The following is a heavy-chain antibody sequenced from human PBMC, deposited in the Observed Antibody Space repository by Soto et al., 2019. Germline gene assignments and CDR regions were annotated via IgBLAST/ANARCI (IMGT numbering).Heavy chain of an antibody. J-gene: IGHJ5*02. CDR3: AKGYCSGADCPQGREDWFDP. V-gene: IGHV3-23*01. CDR1: EFSFSSYA. CDR2: ISASGGYT. D-gene: IGHD2-15*01. Sequence: EVQLLESGGGMVQPGGSLRLSCAASEFSFSSYAMSWVRQAPGKGLEWVSAISASGGYTYYVDSVKGRFTISRDNSKNTLYLQMNSLRAEDTAVYYCAKGYCSGADCPQGREDWFDPWGQGTLVTVSS.